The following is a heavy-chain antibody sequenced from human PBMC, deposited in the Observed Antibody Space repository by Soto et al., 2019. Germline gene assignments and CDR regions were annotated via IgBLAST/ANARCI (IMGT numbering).Heavy chain of an antibody. D-gene: IGHD5-18*01. CDR2: INHSGST. CDR1: GGSFSGYY. Sequence: NPSETLSLTCAVYGGSFSGYYWSWIRQPPGKGLEWIGEINHSGSTNYNPSLKSRVTISVDTSKNQFSLKLSSVTAADTAVYYCARGGRSRAQLWIDYWGQGTLVTVSS. CDR3: ARGGRSRAQLWIDY. J-gene: IGHJ4*02. V-gene: IGHV4-34*01.